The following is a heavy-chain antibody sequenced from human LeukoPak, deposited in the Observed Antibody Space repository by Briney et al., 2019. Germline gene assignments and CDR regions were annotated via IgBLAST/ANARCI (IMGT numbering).Heavy chain of an antibody. J-gene: IGHJ3*02. CDR3: ARANQNVLRFLEWLSAFDI. CDR1: GYSISSSYY. D-gene: IGHD3-3*01. Sequence: SETLSLTCAVSGYSISSSYYWGWIRQPPGKGLEWIGSIYHSGSTYYNPSLKSRVTISVDTSKNQFSLKLSSVTAADTAVYYCARANQNVLRFLEWLSAFDIWGQGTMVTVSS. CDR2: IYHSGST. V-gene: IGHV4-38-2*01.